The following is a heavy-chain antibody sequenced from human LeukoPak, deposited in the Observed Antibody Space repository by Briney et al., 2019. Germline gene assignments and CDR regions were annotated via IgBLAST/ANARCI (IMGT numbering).Heavy chain of an antibody. Sequence: SVKVSCKASGGTFSSYAISWVRQAPGQGLEWMGRIIPILGIANYAQKFQGRVTITADKSTSTAYMELSSLRSEDTAVYYCARVRSSSPPYYFDYWGQGTLVTVSS. J-gene: IGHJ4*02. CDR1: GGTFSSYA. CDR3: ARVRSSSPPYYFDY. V-gene: IGHV1-69*04. CDR2: IIPILGIA. D-gene: IGHD6-13*01.